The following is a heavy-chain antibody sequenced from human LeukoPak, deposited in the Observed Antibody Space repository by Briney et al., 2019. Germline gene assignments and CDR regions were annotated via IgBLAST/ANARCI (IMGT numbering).Heavy chain of an antibody. V-gene: IGHV7-4-1*02. Sequence: ASVMVSCKASGYTFTSYAMNWVRQAPGQGLEWMGWINTNTGNPTYAQGFTGRFVFSLDTSVSTAYLQISSLKAEDTAVYYCAAGFTFGGVIVASFDYWGQGTLVTVSS. CDR2: INTNTGNP. J-gene: IGHJ4*02. CDR1: GYTFTSYA. CDR3: AAGFTFGGVIVASFDY. D-gene: IGHD3-16*02.